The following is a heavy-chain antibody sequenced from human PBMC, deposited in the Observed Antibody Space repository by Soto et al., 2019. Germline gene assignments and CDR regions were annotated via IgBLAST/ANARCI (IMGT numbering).Heavy chain of an antibody. V-gene: IGHV4-59*01. J-gene: IGHJ6*02. CDR3: ARTMVRGVIGYYYGMDV. Sequence: SETLSLTCTVSGGSISSYYWSWIRQPPGKGLERIGYIYYSGSTNYNPSLKSRVTISVDTSKNQFSLKLSSVTAADTAVYYCARTMVRGVIGYYYGMDVWGQGTTVTVSS. CDR1: GGSISSYY. D-gene: IGHD3-10*01. CDR2: IYYSGST.